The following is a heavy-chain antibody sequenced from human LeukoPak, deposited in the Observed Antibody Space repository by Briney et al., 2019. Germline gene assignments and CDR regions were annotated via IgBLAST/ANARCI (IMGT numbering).Heavy chain of an antibody. Sequence: ASVKLSCKASGYTFTGYYMHWVRQAPGQGLEWIGWINPNISGTNYAKKFQGRVTMNRDTSISTAYMELSRLRSDDTAVYYCAREGYDSSGYNRNHAFDIWGQGTMVTVSS. CDR1: GYTFTGYY. J-gene: IGHJ3*02. CDR3: AREGYDSSGYNRNHAFDI. V-gene: IGHV1-2*02. CDR2: INPNISGT. D-gene: IGHD3-22*01.